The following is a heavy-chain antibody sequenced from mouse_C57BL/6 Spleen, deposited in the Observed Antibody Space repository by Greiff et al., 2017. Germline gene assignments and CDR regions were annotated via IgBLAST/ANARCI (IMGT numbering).Heavy chain of an antibody. V-gene: IGHV7-1*01. CDR3: ARASYLTSMDY. J-gene: IGHJ4*01. CDR2: SRNKANDYTT. D-gene: IGHD4-1*01. CDR1: GFTFSDFY. Sequence: EVKVVESGGGLVQSGRSLRLSCATSGFTFSDFYMEWVRQAPGKGLEWIAASRNKANDYTTEYSASVKGRFIVSRDTSPSILYLQMNALRAEDTAIYYCARASYLTSMDYWGQGTSVTVSS.